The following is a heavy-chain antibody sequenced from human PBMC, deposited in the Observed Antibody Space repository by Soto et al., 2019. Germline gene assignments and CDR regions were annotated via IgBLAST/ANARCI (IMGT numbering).Heavy chain of an antibody. Sequence: GESLKISCKGSGYSFAGYWITWVRQKPGKGLEWMGRIDPSDSQTYYSPSFRGHVTISVTKSITTAFLQWSSLRASDTAMYYCARQIYDSDTGPNFQYYFDSWGQGTPVTVSS. V-gene: IGHV5-10-1*01. D-gene: IGHD3-22*01. CDR3: ARQIYDSDTGPNFQYYFDS. CDR1: GYSFAGYW. J-gene: IGHJ4*02. CDR2: IDPSDSQT.